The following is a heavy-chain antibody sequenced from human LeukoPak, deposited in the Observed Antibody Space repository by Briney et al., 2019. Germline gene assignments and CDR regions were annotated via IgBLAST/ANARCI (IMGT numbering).Heavy chain of an antibody. Sequence: QTLSLTCAISGDSVSIQSGAWNWIRQSPSRGLEWLGRTYYRSKWYYEYAVSLKSRVTMIPETSKNQFFLELSSVTPEDTAVYFCAHGLSGVGFNYWGQGTLVTVSS. CDR3: AHGLSGVGFNY. J-gene: IGHJ4*02. D-gene: IGHD3-10*01. CDR1: GDSVSIQSGA. CDR2: TYYRSKWYY. V-gene: IGHV6-1*01.